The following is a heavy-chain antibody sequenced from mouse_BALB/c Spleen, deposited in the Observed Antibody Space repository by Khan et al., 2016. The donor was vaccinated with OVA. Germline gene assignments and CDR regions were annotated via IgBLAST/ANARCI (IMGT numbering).Heavy chain of an antibody. Sequence: QVRLQQSGAELMKPGASVKISCKATGYTFSSYWIEWVKQRPGHGLEWIGEILPGSGNTNCTENFKGKATFTADTSSNTAYMQLSSLTSEDSAVYYCVRYGNHWYLDVWGAGTTVTVSS. V-gene: IGHV1-9*01. CDR2: ILPGSGNT. CDR1: GYTFSSYW. D-gene: IGHD2-1*01. CDR3: VRYGNHWYLDV. J-gene: IGHJ1*01.